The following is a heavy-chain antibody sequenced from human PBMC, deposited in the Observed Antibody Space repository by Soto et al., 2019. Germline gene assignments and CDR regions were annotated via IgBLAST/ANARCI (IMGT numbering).Heavy chain of an antibody. CDR1: GHTFTNYG. Sequence: GAPEKASSKASGHTFTNYGTTSARHPPGQELDWTGWISAYNGNTNYAQKLQGSVTMTTDTSTSTAYMELRSLRSDDTAVYYCARDTQKYDFWSGYSRLYYFDYWGQGTLVTVSS. CDR2: ISAYNGNT. J-gene: IGHJ4*02. V-gene: IGHV1-18*01. CDR3: ARDTQKYDFWSGYSRLYYFDY. D-gene: IGHD3-3*01.